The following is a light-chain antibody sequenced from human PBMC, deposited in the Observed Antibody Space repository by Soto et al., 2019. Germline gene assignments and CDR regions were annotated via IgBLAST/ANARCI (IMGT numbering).Light chain of an antibody. CDR2: GAS. Sequence: EIVLTQSPGTLSLSPGERATLSCRASQSVSSNYLAWYQQKPGQAPRLLIYGASSRATGIPDRFSGSGSGTDFTLTISSLQPEDSATYYCQQRNSYPRTFGQGTKVEIK. CDR1: QSVSSNY. CDR3: QQRNSYPRT. V-gene: IGKV3-20*01. J-gene: IGKJ2*01.